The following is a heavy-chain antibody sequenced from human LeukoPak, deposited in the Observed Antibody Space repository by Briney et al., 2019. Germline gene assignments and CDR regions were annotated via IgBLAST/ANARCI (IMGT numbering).Heavy chain of an antibody. Sequence: GGSLRLSCAASGFTFSSYSMNWVRQAPGKGLEWVSSISSSSSYIYYADSVKGRFTISRDNAKNSLYLQMNSLRAEDTAVYYCARGIVGALPHRERGRDYWGQGTLVTVSS. CDR1: GFTFSSYS. V-gene: IGHV3-21*01. J-gene: IGHJ4*02. CDR2: ISSSSSYI. D-gene: IGHD1-26*01. CDR3: ARGIVGALPHRERGRDY.